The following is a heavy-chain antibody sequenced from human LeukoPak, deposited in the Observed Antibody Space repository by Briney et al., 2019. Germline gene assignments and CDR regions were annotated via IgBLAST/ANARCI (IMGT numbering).Heavy chain of an antibody. J-gene: IGHJ5*02. CDR1: GYSFVGYG. V-gene: IGHV1-18*01. Sequence: ASVKVSCKASGYSFVGYGITWVRQAPGQGLEWMGWFNPENGNTNYAQKVQGRVTMTADTSTSTSYMELRSLRSDDTAVYYCARVSRFGEYYNWFDPWGQGTLVTVSS. CDR2: FNPENGNT. D-gene: IGHD3-10*01. CDR3: ARVSRFGEYYNWFDP.